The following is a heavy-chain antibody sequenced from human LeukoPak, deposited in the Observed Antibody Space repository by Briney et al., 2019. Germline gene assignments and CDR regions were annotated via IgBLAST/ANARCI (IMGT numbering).Heavy chain of an antibody. J-gene: IGHJ4*02. Sequence: GGSLRFSCAASGFTFSSYAMSWVRQAPGKGLEWVSAISGSGGSTYYADSVKGRFTISRDNSKNTLYLQLNSLRAEDTAVYYCAKDGKYYYDSSGYPHDFDYWGQGTLVTVSS. D-gene: IGHD3-22*01. CDR2: ISGSGGST. V-gene: IGHV3-23*01. CDR3: AKDGKYYYDSSGYPHDFDY. CDR1: GFTFSSYA.